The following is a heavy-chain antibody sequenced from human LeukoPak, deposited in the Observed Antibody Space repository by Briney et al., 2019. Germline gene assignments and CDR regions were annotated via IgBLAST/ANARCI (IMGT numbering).Heavy chain of an antibody. V-gene: IGHV4-61*02. J-gene: IGHJ4*02. CDR1: GGSISSGSYY. CDR3: ARDSYYDSY. Sequence: SETLSLTCTVSGGSISSGSYYWSWIRQPAGKGLEWIGRIYTSGSTNYNPSLKSRVTISVDTSKNQFSLKLSSVTAADTAVYYCARDSYYDSYRGQGTLVTVSS. CDR2: IYTSGST. D-gene: IGHD3-22*01.